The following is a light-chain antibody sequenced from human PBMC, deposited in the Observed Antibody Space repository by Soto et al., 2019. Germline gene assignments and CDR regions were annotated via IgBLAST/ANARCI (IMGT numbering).Light chain of an antibody. J-gene: IGLJ1*01. CDR3: AAWDDSLNGLYV. CDR1: SSNIGSNT. Sequence: QSVLTQPPSASGTPGQRVTISCSGSSSNIGSNTVNWYQQLPGTAPKLLIYSNNQRPSGVPARFSGSKSGTSASLAISGRQSEDGTDYYCAAWDDSLNGLYVFGTGTKLTVL. V-gene: IGLV1-44*01. CDR2: SNN.